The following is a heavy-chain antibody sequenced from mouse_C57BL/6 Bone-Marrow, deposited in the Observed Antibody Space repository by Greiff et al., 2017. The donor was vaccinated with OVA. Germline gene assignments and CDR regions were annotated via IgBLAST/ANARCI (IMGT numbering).Heavy chain of an antibody. V-gene: IGHV14-3*01. D-gene: IGHD1-1*01. CDR2: IDPANGNT. CDR1: GFNIKNTY. J-gene: IGHJ1*03. Sequence: DVKLQESVAELVRPGASVKLSCTASGFNIKNTYMHWVKQRPEQGLEWIGRIDPANGNTKYAPKFQGKATITADTSSNTAYLQLSSLTSEDTAIYYCSYDYGSSYWYFDVWGTGTTVTVSS. CDR3: SYDYGSSYWYFDV.